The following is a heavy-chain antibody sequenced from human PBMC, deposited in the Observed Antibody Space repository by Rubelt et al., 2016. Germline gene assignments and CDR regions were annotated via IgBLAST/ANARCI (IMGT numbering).Heavy chain of an antibody. CDR2: IYYSGST. Sequence: QVQLQESGPGLVKPSETLSLTCTVSGGSISSYYWSWIRQPPGKGLEWIGYIYYSGSTNYNPSLKSRVTISVDTSKNQVCLKLSAVTAADTAVYYCARGGLLWFGELLSALDYWGQGTLVTVSS. D-gene: IGHD3-10*01. V-gene: IGHV4-59*12. J-gene: IGHJ4*02. CDR3: ARGGLLWFGELLSALDY. CDR1: GGSISSYY.